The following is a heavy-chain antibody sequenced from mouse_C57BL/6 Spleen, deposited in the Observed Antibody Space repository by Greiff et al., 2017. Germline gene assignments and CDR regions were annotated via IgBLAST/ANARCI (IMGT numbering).Heavy chain of an antibody. J-gene: IGHJ1*03. D-gene: IGHD1-1*01. CDR2: IYPGDGDT. V-gene: IGHV1-82*01. CDR1: GYAFSSSW. CDR3: ARDPLLRFAYWYFDV. Sequence: QVQLQQSGPELVKPGASVKISCKASGYAFSSSWMNWVKQRPGKGLEWIGRIYPGDGDTNYNGKFKGKATLTADKSSSTAYMQLSNLTSEDSAVYYCARDPLLRFAYWYFDVWGTGTTVTVSS.